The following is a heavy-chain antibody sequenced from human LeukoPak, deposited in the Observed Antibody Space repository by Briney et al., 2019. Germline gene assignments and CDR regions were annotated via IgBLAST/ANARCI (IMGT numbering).Heavy chain of an antibody. CDR1: GGSFSGYY. D-gene: IGHD3-22*01. V-gene: IGHV4-34*01. CDR2: INHSGST. CDR3: ARLKIVTMIVVGYSWFDP. J-gene: IGHJ5*02. Sequence: SETLSLTCAVYGGSFSGYYWSWIRQPPGKGLEWIGEINHSGSTNYNPSLKSRVTISVDTSKNQFSLKLSSVTAADTAVYYCARLKIVTMIVVGYSWFDPWGQGTLVTVSS.